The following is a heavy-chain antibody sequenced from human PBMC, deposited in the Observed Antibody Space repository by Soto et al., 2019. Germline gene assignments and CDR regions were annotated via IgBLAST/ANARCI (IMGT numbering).Heavy chain of an antibody. V-gene: IGHV4-30-2*01. CDR2: IYHSGST. CDR1: GGSISSGGYS. Sequence: NPSETLSLTCAVSGGSISSGGYSWSWIRQPPGKGLEWIGYIYHSGSTYYNPSLKSRVTISVDRSKNQFSLKLSSVTAADTAVYYFASYGSGSYYKGNWFDPCGQRTLGTSP. CDR3: ASYGSGSYYKGNWFDP. J-gene: IGHJ5*02. D-gene: IGHD3-10*01.